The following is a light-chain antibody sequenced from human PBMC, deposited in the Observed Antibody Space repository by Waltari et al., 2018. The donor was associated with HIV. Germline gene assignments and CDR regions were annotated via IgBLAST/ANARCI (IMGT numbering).Light chain of an antibody. CDR2: GNE. Sequence: SVLTQPPSPSGTPGQRVTISWSGSYSKIGPNNANWYRQLPGTTPQRLIHGNEQRPSGVPDRFSGSKSGTSASLAISGLQSEDEADYYCAAWDDTLNGWVFGGGTKLTVL. V-gene: IGLV1-44*01. CDR1: YSKIGPNN. CDR3: AAWDDTLNGWV. J-gene: IGLJ3*02.